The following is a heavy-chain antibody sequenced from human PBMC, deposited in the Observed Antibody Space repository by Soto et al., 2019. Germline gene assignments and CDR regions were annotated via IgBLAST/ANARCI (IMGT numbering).Heavy chain of an antibody. CDR3: ARHSRTTATGWFDP. CDR2: IYYSGST. CDR1: GGSISSSSYY. D-gene: IGHD4-17*01. Sequence: SETLSLTCTVSGGSISSSSYYWGWIRQPPGKGLEWIGSIYYSGSTYYNPSLKSRVTISVDTSKNQFSLKLSSVTAADTAVYYCARHSRTTATGWFDPWGQGTLVTVSS. J-gene: IGHJ5*02. V-gene: IGHV4-39*01.